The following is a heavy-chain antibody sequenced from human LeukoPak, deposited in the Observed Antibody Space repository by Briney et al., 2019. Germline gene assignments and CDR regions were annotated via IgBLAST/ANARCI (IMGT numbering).Heavy chain of an antibody. Sequence: PGGSLRLSCAASGFTFSSYTMNWVRQAPGKGLEWVSSIISTSSHIYYADSVKGRFTISRDNAKNSLYLQMNSLRAEDTAVYYCASTSIMYDWLLGERGYDYYMDVWGKGTTVTISS. CDR2: IISTSSHI. V-gene: IGHV3-21*01. D-gene: IGHD3-9*01. CDR3: ASTSIMYDWLLGERGYDYYMDV. CDR1: GFTFSSYT. J-gene: IGHJ6*03.